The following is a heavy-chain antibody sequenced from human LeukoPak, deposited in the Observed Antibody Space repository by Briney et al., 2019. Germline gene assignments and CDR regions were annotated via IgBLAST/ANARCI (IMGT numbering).Heavy chain of an antibody. V-gene: IGHV3-30-3*01. CDR3: ARDKVAGTNLVSYYFDY. J-gene: IGHJ4*02. D-gene: IGHD6-19*01. Sequence: PGGSLRLSCAASGFTFSSYAMHWVRQAPGKGLEWVAVISYDGSNKYYADSVKGRFTISRDNSKNTLYLQMNSLRAEDTAVYYCARDKVAGTNLVSYYFDYWGQGTLVTVSS. CDR1: GFTFSSYA. CDR2: ISYDGSNK.